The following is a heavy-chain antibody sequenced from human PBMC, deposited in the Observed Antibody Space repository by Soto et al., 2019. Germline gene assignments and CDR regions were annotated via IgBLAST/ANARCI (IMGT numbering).Heavy chain of an antibody. CDR2: INPNSGDT. V-gene: IGHV1-2*02. CDR3: ARDLTGDPNY. J-gene: IGHJ4*02. CDR1: GYTFTGSS. D-gene: IGHD7-27*01. Sequence: QVQLVQSGAEVKKPGASVNVSCEASGYTFTGSSIHWVRQAPGQGIEWMGYINPNSGDTIFAQKFQGRVTMTRDTSISTAYMELSRVASDDTAVYYCARDLTGDPNYWGQGTLVTVSS.